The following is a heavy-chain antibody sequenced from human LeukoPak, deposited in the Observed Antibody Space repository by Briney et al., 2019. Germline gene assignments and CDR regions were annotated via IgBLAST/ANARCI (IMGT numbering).Heavy chain of an antibody. Sequence: PSETLSLTCTVSGGSISSSGYYWGWIRQPPGKGLEWIGSIYYSGSTYFNPSLKSRVTISVDTSKNQFSLKLSSVTAADTAVYYCARAPVIPFDNSGTWGAFDIWGQGTMVTVSS. CDR1: GGSISSSGYY. CDR3: ARAPVIPFDNSGTWGAFDI. J-gene: IGHJ3*02. CDR2: IYYSGST. V-gene: IGHV4-39*07. D-gene: IGHD3-22*01.